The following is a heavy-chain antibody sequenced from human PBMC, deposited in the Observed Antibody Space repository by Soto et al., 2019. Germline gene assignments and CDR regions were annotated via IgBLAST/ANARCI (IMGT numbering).Heavy chain of an antibody. J-gene: IGHJ4*02. D-gene: IGHD2-2*01. V-gene: IGHV3-48*01. CDR3: ARYPHCSSTSCSDY. CDR2: ISSSSSTI. CDR1: GFTFSSYS. Sequence: PGGSLRLSCAASGFTFSSYSMNWVRQAPGKGLEWVSYISSSSSTIYYADSVKGRFTISRDNAKNSLYLQMNSLRAEDTAVYYCARYPHCSSTSCSDYWGQGTLVTVSS.